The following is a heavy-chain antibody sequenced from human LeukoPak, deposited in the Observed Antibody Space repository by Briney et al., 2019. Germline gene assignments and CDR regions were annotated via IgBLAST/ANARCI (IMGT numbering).Heavy chain of an antibody. CDR1: GYTFTSYY. V-gene: IGHV1-46*01. CDR2: INPSGGST. Sequence: ASVKVSCKASGYTFTSYYMHWVRQAPGQGLEWMGIINPSGGSTSYAQKFQGRVTMTRATSTSTVYMELSSLRSEDTAVYYCARDVVRGYSGYGRYFDYWGQGTLVTVSS. CDR3: ARDVVRGYSGYGRYFDY. J-gene: IGHJ4*02. D-gene: IGHD5-12*01.